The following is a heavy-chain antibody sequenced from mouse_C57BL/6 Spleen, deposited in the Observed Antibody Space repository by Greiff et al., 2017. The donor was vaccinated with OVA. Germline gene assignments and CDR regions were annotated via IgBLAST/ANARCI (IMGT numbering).Heavy chain of an antibody. CDR2: INPNNGGT. V-gene: IGHV1-26*01. J-gene: IGHJ2*01. CDR1: GYTFTDYY. CDR3: ARESNYRNCDY. D-gene: IGHD2-5*01. Sequence: VQLQQSGPELVKPGASVKISCKASGYTFTDYYMNWVKQSHGKSLEWIGDINPNNGGTSYNQKFKGKATLTVDKSSSTAYMELRSLTSEDSAVYYCARESNYRNCDYWGQGTTLTVSS.